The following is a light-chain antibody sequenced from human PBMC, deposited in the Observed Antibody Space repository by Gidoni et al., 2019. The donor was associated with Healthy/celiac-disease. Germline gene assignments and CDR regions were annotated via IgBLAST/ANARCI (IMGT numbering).Light chain of an antibody. V-gene: IGKV3-11*01. CDR1: QSVSSY. CDR3: QQRSNWQAT. J-gene: IGKJ3*01. CDR2: DAS. Sequence: EIVLTQSPATLSLSPGERATLSCRASQSVSSYLAWYQQKPGQAPRLLIYDASNRATGIPARFSGSGSGTDFTLTISSLEPEDFVVYYCQQRSNWQATFGPXTKVDIK.